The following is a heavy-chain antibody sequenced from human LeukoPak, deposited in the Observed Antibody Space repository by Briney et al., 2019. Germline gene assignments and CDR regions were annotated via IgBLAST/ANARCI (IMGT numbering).Heavy chain of an antibody. J-gene: IGHJ4*02. CDR3: SRQTSGTGDFDY. CDR2: IYPGDSDT. V-gene: IGHV5-51*01. Sequence: GESLKISCKGSGYSFTSYLIGWVRQMPEKGLEWMGIIYPGDSDTRYSPSFQCQVTISGDKSISSAYRQSCSLKSSATARYYCSRQTSGTGDFDYWGQGTLVTVSS. CDR1: GYSFTSYL. D-gene: IGHD7-27*01.